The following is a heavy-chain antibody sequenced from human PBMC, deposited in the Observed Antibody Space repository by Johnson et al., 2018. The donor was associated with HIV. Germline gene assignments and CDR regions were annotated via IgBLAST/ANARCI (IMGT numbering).Heavy chain of an antibody. D-gene: IGHD6-19*01. CDR2: ISSSGSTI. J-gene: IGHJ3*02. Sequence: QVQLVESGGGLVKPGGSLRLSCVASGFTFSDYYMTWIRQAPRNGLEWVSYISSSGSTIYYADSVKGRFTISRDNARNSLFLQMNSLRAEDTAVYYCARIPGSGWEHDAFDIWGQGTMVTVSS. CDR3: ARIPGSGWEHDAFDI. V-gene: IGHV3-11*04. CDR1: GFTFSDYY.